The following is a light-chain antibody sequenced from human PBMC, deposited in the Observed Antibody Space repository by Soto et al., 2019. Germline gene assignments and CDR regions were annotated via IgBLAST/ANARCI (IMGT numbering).Light chain of an antibody. CDR2: DAS. J-gene: IGKJ5*01. CDR1: QSVSSY. CDR3: QQRSNWPIT. V-gene: IGKV3-11*01. Sequence: EIVMTQSPVTLSVSPGERATLSCRAGQSVSSYLAWYQQKPGQPPRLLIYDASTRATGIPARFSGSGSGTDFTLTISSLEPEDFAVYYCQQRSNWPITFGQGTRLEIK.